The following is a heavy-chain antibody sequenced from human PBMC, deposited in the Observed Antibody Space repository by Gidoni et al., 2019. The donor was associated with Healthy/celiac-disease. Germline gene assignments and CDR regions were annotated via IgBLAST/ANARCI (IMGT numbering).Heavy chain of an antibody. J-gene: IGHJ6*03. V-gene: IGHV4-61*01. CDR2: IYYSGST. D-gene: IGHD2-15*01. CDR1: GGSVSCGSYY. Sequence: QVQLQESGPGLVKPSDTLSLTCTVSGGSVSCGSYYWSWIRQPPGKGLEWSGYIYYSGSTNYNPSLKSRVTISVDTSKNQFSLKLSSVTAADTAVYYCARGRVVAARKGRGPRETTIHYYYMDVWGKGTTVTVSS. CDR3: ARGRVVAARKGRGPRETTIHYYYMDV.